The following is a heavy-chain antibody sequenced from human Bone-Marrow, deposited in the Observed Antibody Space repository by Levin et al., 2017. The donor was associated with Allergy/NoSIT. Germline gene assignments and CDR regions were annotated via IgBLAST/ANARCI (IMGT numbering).Heavy chain of an antibody. Sequence: TSETLSLTCAVSGYSISSGYYWGWIRQPPGKGLEWIGSVFHSGITHYNPSLKSRVIISVDTSTNQFSLKLISVTAADTARYYCARDVVGGLGSGFWSGHYELWGQGTLVTVSS. V-gene: IGHV4-38-2*02. CDR2: VFHSGIT. CDR3: ARDVVGGLGSGFWSGHYEL. CDR1: GYSISSGYY. J-gene: IGHJ4*02. D-gene: IGHD3-3*01.